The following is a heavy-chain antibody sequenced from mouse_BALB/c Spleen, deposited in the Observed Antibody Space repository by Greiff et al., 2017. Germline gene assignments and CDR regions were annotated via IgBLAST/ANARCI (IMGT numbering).Heavy chain of an antibody. D-gene: IGHD1-1*02. CDR1: GYTFTSYY. V-gene: IGHV1S56*01. Sequence: VQLQESGPELVKPGASVRISCKASGYTFTSYYIHWVKQRPGQGLEWIGWIYPGNVNTKYNEKFKGKATLTADKSSSTAYMQLSSLTSEDSAVYFCARSGLSYFDYWGQGTTLTVSS. CDR3: ARSGLSYFDY. CDR2: IYPGNVNT. J-gene: IGHJ2*01.